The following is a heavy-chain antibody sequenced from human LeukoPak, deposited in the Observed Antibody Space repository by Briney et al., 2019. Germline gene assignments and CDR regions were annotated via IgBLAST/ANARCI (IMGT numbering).Heavy chain of an antibody. J-gene: IGHJ4*02. CDR1: GFTFSSYG. V-gene: IGHV3-30*03. CDR2: ISYDGSNK. Sequence: GRSLRLSCAASGFTFSSYGMHWVRQAPGKGLEWVAVISYDGSNKYYADSVKGRFTISRDNSKNTLYLQMNSLRAEDTAVYYCARAQDDFDYWGQGTLVTVSS. CDR3: ARAQDDFDY.